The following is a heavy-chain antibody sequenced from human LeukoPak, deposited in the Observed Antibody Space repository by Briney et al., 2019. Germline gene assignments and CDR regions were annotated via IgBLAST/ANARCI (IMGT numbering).Heavy chain of an antibody. J-gene: IGHJ4*02. CDR2: ISSNSRYI. CDR1: GFAFSDYT. D-gene: IGHD3-10*01. Sequence: GGSLRLSCAASGFAFSDYTINWVRQAPGQGLEWVSSISSNSRYIYYADSVKGRLTISSDNAKNSVYLQMNSLRAEDTAVYYCARDGLGSYDYWGQGTLVTVSS. CDR3: ARDGLGSYDY. V-gene: IGHV3-21*01.